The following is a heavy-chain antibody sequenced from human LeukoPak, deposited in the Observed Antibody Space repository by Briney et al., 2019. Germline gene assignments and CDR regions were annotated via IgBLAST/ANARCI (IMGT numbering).Heavy chain of an antibody. CDR1: GFTFSSYS. Sequence: AGGSLRLSCAASGFTFSSYSMNWVRQAPGKGLGWVSSISSSSSYIYYADSVKGRFTISRDNAKNSLYLQMNSLRAEDTAVYYCARDRLQPTQGEYYYYGMDVRGQGTTVTVSS. D-gene: IGHD4-11*01. J-gene: IGHJ6*02. CDR3: ARDRLQPTQGEYYYYGMDV. V-gene: IGHV3-21*01. CDR2: ISSSSSYI.